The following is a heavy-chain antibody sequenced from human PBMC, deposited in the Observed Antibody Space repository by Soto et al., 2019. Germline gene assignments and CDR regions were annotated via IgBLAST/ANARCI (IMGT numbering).Heavy chain of an antibody. V-gene: IGHV1-18*01. CDR1: GYTFNNYG. CDR2: INTYNDNT. CDR3: ARVLLGPTIFSAFWSGTYGMDV. J-gene: IGHJ6*02. D-gene: IGHD3-3*01. Sequence: QVQLVQSGREVKKTGASVKVSCKASGYTFNNYGITWVRQVPGQGPEWMGWINTYNDNTNYLQKFQGRVTMTTDTSTSTAYIELRSLRSDDTAVYFCARVLLGPTIFSAFWSGTYGMDVWGQGTPVIVSS.